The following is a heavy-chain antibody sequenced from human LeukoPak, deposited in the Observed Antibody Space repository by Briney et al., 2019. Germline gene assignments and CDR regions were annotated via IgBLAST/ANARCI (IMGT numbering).Heavy chain of an antibody. Sequence: ASVKVSCKASEDTSTYYHIHWVRQAPGQGVEWMGAVYATGGTTINTQNFQGRVTMTRDTSTGTVYMELGSLRFEDTAMYYCATEAPRSYYFDYWGQGILVTVSS. J-gene: IGHJ4*02. CDR2: VYATGGTT. CDR1: EDTSTYYH. V-gene: IGHV1-46*01. CDR3: ATEAPRSYYFDY.